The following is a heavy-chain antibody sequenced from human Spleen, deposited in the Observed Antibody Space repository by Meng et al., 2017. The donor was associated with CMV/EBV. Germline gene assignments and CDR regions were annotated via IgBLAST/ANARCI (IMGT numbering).Heavy chain of an antibody. J-gene: IGHJ5*02. CDR1: GFTFSSYW. CDR3: AKEIYTYQARYSLYES. Sequence: GGSLRLSCAASGFTFSSYWIHWVRQAPGKGLEWVAFIRFDASNKVYVDSVKGRFTISRDNSKNTLYLQMNSLRAEDTAVYYCAKEIYTYQARYSLYESWGQGTLVTVSS. D-gene: IGHD2-2*01. V-gene: IGHV3-30*02. CDR2: IRFDASNK.